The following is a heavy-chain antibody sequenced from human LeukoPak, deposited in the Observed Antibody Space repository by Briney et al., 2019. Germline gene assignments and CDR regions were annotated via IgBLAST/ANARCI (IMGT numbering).Heavy chain of an antibody. V-gene: IGHV3-30*02. J-gene: IGHJ5*02. CDR3: AKEENDYDILTGYYNWFDP. Sequence: PGGSLRLSCAASGFTFSSYGMHWVRQAPGKGPEWVAFIRYDGSNKYYADSVKGRFTISRDNSKNTLYLQMNSLRAEDTAVYYCAKEENDYDILTGYYNWFDPWGQGTLVTVSS. CDR2: IRYDGSNK. D-gene: IGHD3-9*01. CDR1: GFTFSSYG.